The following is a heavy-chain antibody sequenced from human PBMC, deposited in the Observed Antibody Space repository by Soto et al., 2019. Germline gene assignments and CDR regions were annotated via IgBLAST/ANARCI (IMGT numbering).Heavy chain of an antibody. CDR3: ARGPSCGGDCYLFDY. CDR1: GYTFTSYY. CDR2: INPGGGRT. J-gene: IGHJ4*02. D-gene: IGHD2-21*02. Sequence: SVKVSCQASGYTFTSYYIHWVRQAPGQGLEWVAMINPGGGRTKNAQMFQGRVTLTRDTSTGTVDMELSSLTSADTAVYYCARGPSCGGDCYLFDYWGQGSLVTVSS. V-gene: IGHV1-46*01.